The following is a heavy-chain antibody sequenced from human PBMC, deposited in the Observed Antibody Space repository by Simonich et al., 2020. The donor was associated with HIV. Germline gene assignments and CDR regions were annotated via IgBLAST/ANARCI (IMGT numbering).Heavy chain of an antibody. CDR2: INHRGTT. Sequence: QVQLQQWGAGLLKPSETMSLTCAVYGGSFSGYYWSWFHRPPGKGLEWIGEINHRGTTNYNPALKGRVTISVDTSKNQFSLKLSSVTAADTAVYYCARRHPTTVTTPYFDYWGQGTLVTVSS. D-gene: IGHD4-17*01. V-gene: IGHV4-34*01. CDR3: ARRHPTTVTTPYFDY. J-gene: IGHJ4*02. CDR1: GGSFSGYY.